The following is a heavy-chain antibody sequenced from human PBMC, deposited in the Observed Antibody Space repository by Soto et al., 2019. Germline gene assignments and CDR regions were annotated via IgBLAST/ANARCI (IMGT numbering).Heavy chain of an antibody. CDR2: MNPNSGNT. J-gene: IGHJ6*02. V-gene: IGHV1-8*01. CDR3: ARMGAKQNSAAAGSYYYYGMDV. CDR1: GYTFTSYD. D-gene: IGHD6-13*01. Sequence: ASVKVSCKASGYTFTSYDINWGRQATGQGLEWMGWMNPNSGNTGYAQKFQGRVTMTRNTFISTAYMELSSLRSEDTAVYSCARMGAKQNSAAAGSYYYYGMDVWGQGTTVTVSS.